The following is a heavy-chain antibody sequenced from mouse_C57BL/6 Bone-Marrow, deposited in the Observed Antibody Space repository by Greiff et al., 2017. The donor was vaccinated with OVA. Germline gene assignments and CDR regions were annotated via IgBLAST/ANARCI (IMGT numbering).Heavy chain of an antibody. CDR1: GFSLTSYG. CDR3: ASRTTVVPFAY. D-gene: IGHD1-1*01. J-gene: IGHJ3*01. V-gene: IGHV2-6*01. Sequence: VMLVESGPGLVAPSQSLSITCTVSGFSLTSYGVDWVRQSPGKGLEWLGVIWGVGSTNYNSALKSRLSISKDNSKSQVFLKMNSLQTDDTAMYYCASRTTVVPFAYWGQGTLVTVSA. CDR2: IWGVGST.